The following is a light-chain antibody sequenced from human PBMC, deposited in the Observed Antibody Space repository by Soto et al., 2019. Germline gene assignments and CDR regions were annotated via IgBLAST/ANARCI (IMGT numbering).Light chain of an antibody. Sequence: EIVLTQSPATLSVSPGGSATLSCRASQSVTFDLAWYQQRPGQAPRLLIYGAFKRATGVPARFSGSGSGTKFTLTISGLESEDFAVYYCQQYTNLETFGGGT. J-gene: IGKJ4*01. CDR3: QQYTNLET. CDR2: GAF. CDR1: QSVTFD. V-gene: IGKV3-15*01.